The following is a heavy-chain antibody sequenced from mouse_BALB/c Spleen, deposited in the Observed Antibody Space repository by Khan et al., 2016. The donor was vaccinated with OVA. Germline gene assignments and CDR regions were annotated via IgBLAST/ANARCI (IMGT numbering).Heavy chain of an antibody. V-gene: IGHV3-2*02. J-gene: IGHJ2*01. CDR2: ISYSGST. Sequence: EVQLQESGPGLVKPSQSLSLTCTVTGYSITSGYGWNWIRQFPGNKLEWMGYISYSGSTNYNPTLKSRITITRDTSKNQFFLQLNSVTTEDTATYYCARTARIKYWGQGTTLTVSS. CDR1: GYSITSGYG. D-gene: IGHD1-2*01. CDR3: ARTARIKY.